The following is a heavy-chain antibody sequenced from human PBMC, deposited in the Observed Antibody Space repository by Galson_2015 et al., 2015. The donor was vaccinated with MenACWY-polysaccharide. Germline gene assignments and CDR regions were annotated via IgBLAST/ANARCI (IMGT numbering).Heavy chain of an antibody. CDR3: AREPTYAGSFGWFDS. Sequence: ETLSLTCMVSGASVMTFTDYWSWLRQSPGKGLEWIGFMSSNGGANWNPSLKSRVTISIDTSKNQFSLRLNSVTAADTAMYYCAREPTYAGSFGWFDSWGPGTLVTVSA. V-gene: IGHV4-61*01. D-gene: IGHD3-10*01. CDR1: GASVMTFTDY. CDR2: MSSNGGA. J-gene: IGHJ5*01.